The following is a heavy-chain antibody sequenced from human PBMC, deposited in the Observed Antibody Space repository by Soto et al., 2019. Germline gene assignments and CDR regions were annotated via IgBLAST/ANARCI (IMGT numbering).Heavy chain of an antibody. D-gene: IGHD3-22*01. V-gene: IGHV1-46*01. CDR1: GYTFTSYY. CDR3: ARLYYYYSSGEVYGMDV. Sequence: ASVKVSCKASGYTFTSYYMHWVRQAPGQGLEWMGIINPSGGSTSYAQKFQGRVTMTRDTSTSTVYMELSSLRSEDTAVYYCARLYYYYSSGEVYGMDVWGQGPTVTVSS. CDR2: INPSGGST. J-gene: IGHJ6*02.